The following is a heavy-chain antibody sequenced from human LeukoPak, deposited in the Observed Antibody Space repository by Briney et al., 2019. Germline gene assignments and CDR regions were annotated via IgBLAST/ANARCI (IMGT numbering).Heavy chain of an antibody. CDR1: GGSISSYY. Sequence: PSETLSLTCTVSGGSISSYYWSWIRQPPGKGLEWIGYIYYSGSTNYNPSLKSRVTISVDSSRNQFSLKLSSVTAADTAVYYCARAAGPFRKYYFDYWGQGTLVTVSS. V-gene: IGHV4-59*01. CDR3: ARAAGPFRKYYFDY. J-gene: IGHJ4*02. CDR2: IYYSGST. D-gene: IGHD6-13*01.